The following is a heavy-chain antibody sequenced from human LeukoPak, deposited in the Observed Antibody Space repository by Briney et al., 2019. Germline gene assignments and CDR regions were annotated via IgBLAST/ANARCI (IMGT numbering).Heavy chain of an antibody. J-gene: IGHJ4*02. Sequence: GGSLRLSCAASGLTFSTYSMNWVRQAPGKGLEWVSYIGSSSSYIDYAGSVRGRFTVSRDNAKNSLYLQMNSLRDEDTAVYYCVAMGYNYFDPWGQGSLVIVSS. D-gene: IGHD5-18*01. CDR2: IGSSSSYI. CDR3: VAMGYNYFDP. CDR1: GLTFSTYS. V-gene: IGHV3-21*01.